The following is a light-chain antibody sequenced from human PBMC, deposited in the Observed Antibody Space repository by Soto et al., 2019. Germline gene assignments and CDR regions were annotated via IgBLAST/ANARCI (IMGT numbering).Light chain of an antibody. CDR3: QKYNSAPWT. CDR2: AAS. V-gene: IGKV1-27*01. J-gene: IGKJ1*01. Sequence: DIPMTQSPSSLSASVGDRVTITCRASQGISNYLAWYQQKPGKVPKLLIYAASTLQSGVPSRFSGSGSGTDFTLTISSLQAEDVATYSCQKYNSAPWTFGQGTKVEIK. CDR1: QGISNY.